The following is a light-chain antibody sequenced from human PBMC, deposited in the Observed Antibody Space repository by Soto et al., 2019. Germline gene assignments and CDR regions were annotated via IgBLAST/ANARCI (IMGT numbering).Light chain of an antibody. Sequence: EIVLTQSPGTLSLSPGESATLSCRASQRVSSNSLAWYQRKPGQGPRLLIYGATSRPTGIPDRFSGSGSGTDVSLIISRMEKEDFVVYYCQQHGAAPPTFGGGTRVEIK. CDR1: QRVSSNS. CDR3: QQHGAAPPT. J-gene: IGKJ4*01. CDR2: GAT. V-gene: IGKV3-20*01.